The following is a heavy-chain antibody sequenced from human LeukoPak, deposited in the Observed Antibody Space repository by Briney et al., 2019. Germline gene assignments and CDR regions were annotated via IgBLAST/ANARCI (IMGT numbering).Heavy chain of an antibody. CDR1: GYTFSNFG. CDR2: ISAYNGNT. D-gene: IGHD1-1*01. J-gene: IGHJ4*02. V-gene: IGHV1-18*01. Sequence: ASVKVSCKASGYTFSNFGITWVRQAPGQGLEWMGWISAYNGNTNYAQKLQGRVTMTTDTSTSTAYMEVRSLGSDDTAVYYCARRLERHHDFDYWGQGTLVTVSS. CDR3: ARRLERHHDFDY.